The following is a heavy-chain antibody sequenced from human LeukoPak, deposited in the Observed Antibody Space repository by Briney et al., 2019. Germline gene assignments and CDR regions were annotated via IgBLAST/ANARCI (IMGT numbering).Heavy chain of an antibody. V-gene: IGHV3-74*01. CDR3: ARSLAVADWNFGY. Sequence: TGGSLRLSCAASGFTFNTYWMHWVRQAPGKGLVWVSSINADGSSTSYADSMKGRFTISRDNAKNTLYLQMNSLRAEDTAVYYCARSLAVADWNFGYWGQGTLVTVSS. CDR1: GFTFNTYW. CDR2: INADGSST. J-gene: IGHJ4*02. D-gene: IGHD6-19*01.